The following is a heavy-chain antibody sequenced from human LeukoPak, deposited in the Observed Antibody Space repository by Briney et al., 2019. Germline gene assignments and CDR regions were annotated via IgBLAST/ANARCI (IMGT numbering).Heavy chain of an antibody. D-gene: IGHD4-17*01. V-gene: IGHV1-46*01. CDR1: GYTFTSYY. Sequence: ASVKVSCKASGYTFTSYYMHWVRQAPGQGLEWMGKINPSGGSTSYAQKFQGRVTMTRDTSTSTVYMELSSLRSEDTAVYYCARDRRVTTVTTSLPAPPDYWGQGTLVTVSS. J-gene: IGHJ4*02. CDR3: ARDRRVTTVTTSLPAPPDY. CDR2: INPSGGST.